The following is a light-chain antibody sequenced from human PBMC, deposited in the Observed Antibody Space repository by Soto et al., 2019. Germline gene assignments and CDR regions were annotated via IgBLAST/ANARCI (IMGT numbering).Light chain of an antibody. CDR3: MQTLLTWT. CDR1: QILLHSNGYTY. CDR2: LGS. Sequence: DIVMTQSPLSLPVTHGELASISCRSSQILLHSNGYTYLDWYLQRPGQSPQLLIYLGSYRASGVPDRFSGSGSGTDFTLKISRVEAGDVGVYYCMQTLLTWTFGQGTKVDIK. J-gene: IGKJ1*01. V-gene: IGKV2-28*01.